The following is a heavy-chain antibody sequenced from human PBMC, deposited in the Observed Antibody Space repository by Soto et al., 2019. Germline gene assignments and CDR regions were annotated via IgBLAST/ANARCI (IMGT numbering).Heavy chain of an antibody. Sequence: SVKVSGKASGVTFSSYAISWVRQAPGQGLEWMGGIIPIFGTANYAQKFQGRVTITADESTSTAYMELSSLRSEDTAVYYCARGSNRYSSSSPYGMDVWGQGTTVTVSS. J-gene: IGHJ6*02. CDR3: ARGSNRYSSSSPYGMDV. V-gene: IGHV1-69*13. CDR2: IIPIFGTA. D-gene: IGHD6-6*01. CDR1: GVTFSSYA.